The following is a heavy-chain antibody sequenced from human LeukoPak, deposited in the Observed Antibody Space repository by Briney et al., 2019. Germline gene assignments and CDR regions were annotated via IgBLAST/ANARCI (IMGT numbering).Heavy chain of an antibody. CDR1: GGTFSSYA. Sequence: ASVKVSCKASGGTFSSYAISWVRQAPGQGLEWMGGIIPIFGTANYAQKFQGRVTITTDESTSTAYMELSSLRSEDTAVYYCARGDCSSTSCLAHFQHWGQGTLVTVFS. CDR2: IIPIFGTA. D-gene: IGHD2-2*01. CDR3: ARGDCSSTSCLAHFQH. V-gene: IGHV1-69*05. J-gene: IGHJ1*01.